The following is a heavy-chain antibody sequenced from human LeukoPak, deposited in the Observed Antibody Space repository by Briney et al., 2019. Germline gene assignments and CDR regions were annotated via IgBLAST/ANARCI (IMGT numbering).Heavy chain of an antibody. Sequence: SETLSLTCNFSAVSVSRHFWSWIRQTPEKGLEWLGYVFSSGSTNYNPSLKSRVTISVDTSKNQFSLKLSSVTAADTAVYYCARLSGYGLHYYYHMDVWGKGTTVTVSS. CDR3: ARLSGYGLHYYYHMDV. D-gene: IGHD5-12*01. J-gene: IGHJ6*03. CDR2: VFSSGST. V-gene: IGHV4-59*02. CDR1: AVSVSRHF.